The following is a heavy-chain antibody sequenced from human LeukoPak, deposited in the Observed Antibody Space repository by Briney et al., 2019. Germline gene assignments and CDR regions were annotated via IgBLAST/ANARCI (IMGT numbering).Heavy chain of an antibody. J-gene: IGHJ4*02. D-gene: IGHD1-1*01. CDR3: ARRYNWNDRWD. Sequence: GSLRLSCAASGFTFSSYNINWVRQAPGKGLEWIGSIYYSGSTYYNPSLKSRLTISLDTSKNQFSLRLSSVTAADTAFYYCARRYNWNDRWDWGQGTLVTVSP. CDR1: GFTFSSYN. CDR2: IYYSGST. V-gene: IGHV4-39*07.